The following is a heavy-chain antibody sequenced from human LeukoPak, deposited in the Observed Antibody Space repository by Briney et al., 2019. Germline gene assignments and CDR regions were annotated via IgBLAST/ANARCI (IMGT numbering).Heavy chain of an antibody. Sequence: GESLKISCKVSGYTFTSYWIGWVRQMPGKGLVWMGIIYPGDSDTRYSPSFQGQVTISADKSISTAYLQWSSLKASDTAMYYCARHTHMRIPDYWGQGTQVTVSS. CDR2: IYPGDSDT. CDR1: GYTFTSYW. D-gene: IGHD3-16*01. CDR3: ARHTHMRIPDY. J-gene: IGHJ4*02. V-gene: IGHV5-51*01.